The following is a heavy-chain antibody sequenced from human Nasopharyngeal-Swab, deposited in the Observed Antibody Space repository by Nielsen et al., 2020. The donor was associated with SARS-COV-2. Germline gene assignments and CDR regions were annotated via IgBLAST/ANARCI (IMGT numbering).Heavy chain of an antibody. D-gene: IGHD2-21*02. Sequence: GESLKISCAASGFTFGNYAMNWVRQAPGKGLEWVSSISARGDRTYYAASVRGRFTVSRENSKDTLYLQMNTLRAEDTALYYCARFTDCGGDCPSDYWGQGTLVTVSS. J-gene: IGHJ4*02. CDR3: ARFTDCGGDCPSDY. CDR2: ISARGDRT. CDR1: GFTFGNYA. V-gene: IGHV3-23*01.